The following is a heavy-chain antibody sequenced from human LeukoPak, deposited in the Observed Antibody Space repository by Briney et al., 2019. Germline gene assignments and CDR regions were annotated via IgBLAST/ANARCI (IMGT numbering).Heavy chain of an antibody. CDR2: IYHSGST. CDR3: ARDRRSYGDYAAFDI. V-gene: IGHV4-38-2*02. CDR1: GYSISSGYY. J-gene: IGHJ3*02. Sequence: PSETLSLTCAVSGYSISSGYYWGRIRQPPGKGLEWIGGIYHSGSTYYNPSLKSRVTISVDTSKNQFSLKLSSVTAADTAVYYCARDRRSYGDYAAFDIWGQGTMVTVSS. D-gene: IGHD4-17*01.